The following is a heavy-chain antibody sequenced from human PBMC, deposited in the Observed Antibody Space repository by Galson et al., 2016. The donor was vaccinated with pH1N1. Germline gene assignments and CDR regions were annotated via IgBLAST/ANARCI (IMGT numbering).Heavy chain of an antibody. Sequence: LSLTCSVSGGSVNSGYHYWTWIRQPPGKGPEWIGYIFSRGSTHYNPSLKSRVTISFDTSKNQVFLDLSSVTPADTAVYYCASRYGSSWYFDLWGRGSLVAVSS. CDR2: IFSRGST. J-gene: IGHJ2*01. CDR1: GGSVNSGYHY. D-gene: IGHD4-17*01. V-gene: IGHV4-61*01. CDR3: ASRYGSSWYFDL.